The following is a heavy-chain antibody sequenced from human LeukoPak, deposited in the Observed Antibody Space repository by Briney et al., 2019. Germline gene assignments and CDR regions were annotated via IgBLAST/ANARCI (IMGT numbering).Heavy chain of an antibody. Sequence: ASVKVSCKASGYTFTGYYMHWVRQAPGQGLERMGWINPNSGGTNYAQKFQGWVTMTRDTSISTAYMELSRLRSDDTAVYYCARVWVSAWPLYKYYYGMDVWGQGTTVAVSS. CDR2: INPNSGGT. CDR3: ARVWVSAWPLYKYYYGMDV. J-gene: IGHJ6*02. CDR1: GYTFTGYY. D-gene: IGHD6-19*01. V-gene: IGHV1-2*04.